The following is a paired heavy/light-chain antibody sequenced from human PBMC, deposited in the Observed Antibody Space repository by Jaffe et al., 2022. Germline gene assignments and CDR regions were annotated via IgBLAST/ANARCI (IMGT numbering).Light chain of an antibody. V-gene: IGKV2-29*02. CDR2: EVS. Sequence: DIVLTQTPLSLSVTPGQPASISCKSSQSLLHNDGKTYLYWYLQKPGQSPQLLLYEVSSRFSGVSDRFSGSGSGTDFTLKISRVEAEDVGVYYCMQGLHVLYTFGQGTKLEIK. CDR1: QSLLHNDGKTY. J-gene: IGKJ2*01. CDR3: MQGLHVLYT.
Heavy chain of an antibody. CDR3: VKRETDDAAFDV. Sequence: EVQLVQSGAEVKKPGESLRISCKGSGYNFPTYWIGWVRQMAGKGLEWMGIIYLGDSDTRYSPSFQGQVTISADKSITTAYLQWSSLKASDTAMYYCVKRETDDAAFDVWGQGTMVTVSS. J-gene: IGHJ3*01. CDR1: GYNFPTYW. CDR2: IYLGDSDT. D-gene: IGHD1-1*01. V-gene: IGHV5-51*03.